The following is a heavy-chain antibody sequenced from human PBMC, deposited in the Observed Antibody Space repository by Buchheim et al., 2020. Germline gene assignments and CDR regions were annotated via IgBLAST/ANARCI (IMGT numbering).Heavy chain of an antibody. V-gene: IGHV4-4*02. CDR3: ARDTKGSAGRGYYYYGMDV. CDR2: IYHSGST. D-gene: IGHD5-24*01. Sequence: QVQLQESGPGLVKPSGTLSLTCAVSGGSISSSNWWSWVRQPPGKGLEWIGEIYHSGSTNYNPSLKSRVTIPVDKPKNQFSLKLSSVTAADTAVYYCARDTKGSAGRGYYYYGMDVWGQGTT. CDR1: GGSISSSNW. J-gene: IGHJ6*02.